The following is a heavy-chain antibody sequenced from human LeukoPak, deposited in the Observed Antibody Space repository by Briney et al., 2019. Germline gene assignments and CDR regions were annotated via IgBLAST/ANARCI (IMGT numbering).Heavy chain of an antibody. D-gene: IGHD6-13*01. J-gene: IGHJ3*02. Sequence: GGSLRLSCAASGLTFSTYWMSWVRQAPGKGLEWVANINQDGSEKYYVDSVKGRFTISRDNAKNSLFLQMSSLRAEDTAVYYCALTGYSSNWDALDIWGQGTMVTVSS. CDR1: GLTFSTYW. CDR2: INQDGSEK. V-gene: IGHV3-7*01. CDR3: ALTGYSSNWDALDI.